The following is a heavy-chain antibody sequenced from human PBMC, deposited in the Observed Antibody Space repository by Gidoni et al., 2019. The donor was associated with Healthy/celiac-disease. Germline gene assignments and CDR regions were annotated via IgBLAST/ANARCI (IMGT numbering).Heavy chain of an antibody. J-gene: IGHJ4*02. D-gene: IGHD5-12*01. CDR2: IKSKTDGGTT. CDR3: TTEAVLEMATQIGQP. CDR1: GFTFSNAW. V-gene: IGHV3-15*01. Sequence: EVQLVESGGGLVKPGGSLRLSCAASGFTFSNAWMSWVRQAPGKGLEWVGRIKSKTDGGTTDYAAPVKGRFTISRDDSKNTLYLQMNSLKTEDTAVYYCTTEAVLEMATQIGQPWGQGTLVTVSS.